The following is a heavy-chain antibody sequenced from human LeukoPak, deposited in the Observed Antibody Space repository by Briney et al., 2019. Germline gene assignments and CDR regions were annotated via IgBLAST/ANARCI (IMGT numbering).Heavy chain of an antibody. CDR2: ISYDGSNK. D-gene: IGHD3-22*01. J-gene: IGHJ4*02. CDR3: ARGDYYDSRGFDY. Sequence: AGGSLRLSCAASGFTFSSYAMHWVRQAPGKGLEWVAVISYDGSNKYYADSVKGRFTISRDNAKNSLYLQMNSLRAEDTAVYYCARGDYYDSRGFDYWGQGTLVTVSS. CDR1: GFTFSSYA. V-gene: IGHV3-30-3*01.